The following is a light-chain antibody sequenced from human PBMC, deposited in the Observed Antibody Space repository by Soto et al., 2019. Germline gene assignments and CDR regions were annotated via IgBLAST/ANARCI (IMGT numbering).Light chain of an antibody. CDR3: QQRSNWHPLT. Sequence: EIVMTQSPATLSVSPGELATLSSRASQSVRSNLAWYQQRPGQAPRLLIYAASTMATGIPERFGGSGSGTEFTLTISRLEPEDAAVYYCQQRSNWHPLTVGQGKRMAIK. CDR2: AAS. J-gene: IGKJ5*01. CDR1: QSVRSN. V-gene: IGKV3D-20*02.